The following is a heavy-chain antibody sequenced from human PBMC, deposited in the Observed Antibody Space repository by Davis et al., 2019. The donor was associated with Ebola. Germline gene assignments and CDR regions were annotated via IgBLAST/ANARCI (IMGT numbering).Heavy chain of an antibody. CDR1: GFTFSSYW. J-gene: IGHJ4*02. D-gene: IGHD4-11*01. CDR3: AKDFRNYDY. CDR2: ISASGGNT. Sequence: GGSLRLSCAASGFTFSSYWMSWVRQAPGKGLEWVSAISASGGNTFYADSVKGRFTVSRDNSKNTLYLQMNSLRVEDTAVYYCAKDFRNYDYWGQGTLVTVSS. V-gene: IGHV3-23*01.